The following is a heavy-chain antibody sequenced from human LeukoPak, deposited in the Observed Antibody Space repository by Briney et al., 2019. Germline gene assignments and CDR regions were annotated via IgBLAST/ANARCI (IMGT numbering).Heavy chain of an antibody. J-gene: IGHJ4*02. Sequence: SETLSLTCTVSSGSISSTSYYWGWIRQPPGMGLEWIGSMYYSGSTYYNPSLKSRVTISVDTSKNQFSLKLSSVTAADTAVYYCARDSHWNSIHWGQGTLVTVSS. D-gene: IGHD1-7*01. V-gene: IGHV4-39*07. CDR3: ARDSHWNSIH. CDR2: MYYSGST. CDR1: SGSISSTSYY.